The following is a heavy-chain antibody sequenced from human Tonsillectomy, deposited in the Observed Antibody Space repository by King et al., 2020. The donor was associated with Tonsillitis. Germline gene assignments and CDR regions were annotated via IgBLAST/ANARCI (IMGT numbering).Heavy chain of an antibody. CDR1: GFTFNSYA. D-gene: IGHD3-22*01. CDR2: ISDSGGST. J-gene: IGHJ2*01. CDR3: AKADSSGYYQWYFDL. Sequence: EVQLVESGGGLVQPGGSLRLSCAASGFTFNSYAMSWVRQAPGKGLEWVSGISDSGGSTKYANSVKGRFTISRDNSKNTLYLQMNSLRAEDTAVYYCAKADSSGYYQWYFDLWGRGTLVTVSS. V-gene: IGHV3-23*04.